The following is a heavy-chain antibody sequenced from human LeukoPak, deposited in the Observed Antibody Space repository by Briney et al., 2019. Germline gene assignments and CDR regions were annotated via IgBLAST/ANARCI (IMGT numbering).Heavy chain of an antibody. CDR3: ARSRHGGWDSFDY. CDR1: GFTFSSYE. Sequence: GGSLRLSCAVSGFTFSSYEMNWVRQAPGKGLEWVSHISSSGSTIYYADSVKGRFTISRNNAKNSLYLQMNSLRAEDTAVYYCARSRHGGWDSFDYWGQGTLVTVSS. J-gene: IGHJ4*02. D-gene: IGHD6-19*01. V-gene: IGHV3-48*03. CDR2: ISSSGSTI.